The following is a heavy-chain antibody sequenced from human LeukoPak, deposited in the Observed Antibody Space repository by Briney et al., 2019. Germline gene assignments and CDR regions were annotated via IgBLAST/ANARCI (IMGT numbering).Heavy chain of an antibody. CDR1: GGSISTSSYY. J-gene: IGHJ4*02. D-gene: IGHD3-9*01. CDR2: IYYRGRT. Sequence: SETLSLTCTVSGGSISTSSYYWGWIRQPPGKGLEWIGSIYYRGRTYYNSSLKSRITISADTSKNHFSLKLSSVTATDTAVYFCARQYSDWLLGRDYFDYWGQGTLVTVSS. CDR3: ARQYSDWLLGRDYFDY. V-gene: IGHV4-39*01.